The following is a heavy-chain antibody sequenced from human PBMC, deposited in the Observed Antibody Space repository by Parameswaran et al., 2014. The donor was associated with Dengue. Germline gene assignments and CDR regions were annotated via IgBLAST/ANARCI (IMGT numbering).Heavy chain of an antibody. D-gene: IGHD5-24*01. V-gene: IGHV3-48*03. J-gene: IGHJ5*02. CDR2: ISSSGSTI. Sequence: IRQPPGKGLEWVSYISSSGSTIYYADSVKGRFTISRDNAKNSLYLQMNSLRAEDTAVYYCAGSRWLQSGGWFDPWGQGTLVTVSS. CDR3: AGSRWLQSGGWFDP.